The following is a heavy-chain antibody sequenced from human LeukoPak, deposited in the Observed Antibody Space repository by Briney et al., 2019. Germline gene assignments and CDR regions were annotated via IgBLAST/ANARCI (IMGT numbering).Heavy chain of an antibody. V-gene: IGHV3-30*02. D-gene: IGHD6-13*01. CDR1: GFTFSSYG. Sequence: PGGSLRLSCAASGFTFSSYGMHWVRQAPGKGLEWVAFIRYDGSNKYYADSVKGRFTISRDNSKNTLYLQMNSLRAEDTAVYYCAVHPHGQQLALGYFDYWGQGTLVTVSS. CDR2: IRYDGSNK. CDR3: AVHPHGQQLALGYFDY. J-gene: IGHJ4*02.